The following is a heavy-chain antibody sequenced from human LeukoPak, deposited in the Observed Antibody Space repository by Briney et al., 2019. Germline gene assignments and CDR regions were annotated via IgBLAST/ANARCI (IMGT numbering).Heavy chain of an antibody. J-gene: IGHJ4*02. V-gene: IGHV3-30*03. CDR3: ARDPLRRGTSYLDN. Sequence: GGSLRLSCAASGFNFRSFGFHWVRQAPGKGLEWLAIVSFERNDKYYADSVKGRFTISGDESKNTLYLQMNSLRSEDTAVYYCARDPLRRGTSYLDNRGQGTLVTVAS. CDR2: VSFERNDK. CDR1: GFNFRSFG. D-gene: IGHD1-26*01.